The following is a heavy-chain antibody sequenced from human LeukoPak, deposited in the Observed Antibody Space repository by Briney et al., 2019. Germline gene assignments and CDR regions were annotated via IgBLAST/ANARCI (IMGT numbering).Heavy chain of an antibody. CDR1: GFTFDDYA. D-gene: IGHD3-22*01. Sequence: GGSLRLSCAASGFTFDDYAMHWVRQAPGKGLEWVSGISWNSGSIGYADSVKGRFTISRDNAKNSPYLQMNSLRAEDMALYYCAKDIRPYYYDSSGYGFDYWGQGTLVTVSS. CDR3: AKDIRPYYYDSSGYGFDY. J-gene: IGHJ4*02. V-gene: IGHV3-9*03. CDR2: ISWNSGSI.